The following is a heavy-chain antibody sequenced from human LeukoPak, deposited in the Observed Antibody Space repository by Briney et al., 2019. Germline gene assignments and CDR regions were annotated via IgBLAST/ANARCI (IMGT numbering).Heavy chain of an antibody. CDR3: AKLWSTSYYGSMDY. J-gene: IGHJ4*02. D-gene: IGHD2-2*01. CDR1: GFTFSNYA. Sequence: PGGSLRLSCAASGFTFSNYAMSWVRQAPGKGLEWVSAISGSGDSTYYADSLKGRFTISRDNSKNTLSLQTNSLRAEDTAVYYCAKLWSTSYYGSMDYWGQGTLVTVSS. V-gene: IGHV3-23*01. CDR2: ISGSGDST.